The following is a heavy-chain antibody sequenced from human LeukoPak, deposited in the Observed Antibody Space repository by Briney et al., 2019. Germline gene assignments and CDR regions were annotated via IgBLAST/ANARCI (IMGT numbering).Heavy chain of an antibody. Sequence: AGGSLRLSCAASGFIFSNAWMTWVRQAPGKGLEWVSAITGSGDSAYYSDSVKGRFTISRDQSKSTVYLQMTSLRAEDTAVFYCAKGTTDYDASDPLDFWGQGTLVTVSS. V-gene: IGHV3-23*01. J-gene: IGHJ4*02. CDR3: AKGTTDYDASDPLDF. D-gene: IGHD3-16*01. CDR2: ITGSGDSA. CDR1: GFIFSNAW.